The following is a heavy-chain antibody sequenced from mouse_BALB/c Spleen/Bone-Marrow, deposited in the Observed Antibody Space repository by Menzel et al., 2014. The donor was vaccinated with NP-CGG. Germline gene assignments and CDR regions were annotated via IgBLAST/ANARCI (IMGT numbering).Heavy chain of an antibody. CDR3: STKNGYGFVY. J-gene: IGHJ2*01. CDR2: ISYSGNT. Sequence: EVMLVELGPSLVKPSQTLSLTCSVTGDSITSGYWHWIRQFPGNKLEYMGYISYSGNTFYNPSLKRRISITRDTSPNKYVLQMNSVTAEDPATLYCSTKNGYGFVYWGRARTLTDTS. V-gene: IGHV3-8*02. CDR1: GDSITSGY. D-gene: IGHD2-2*01.